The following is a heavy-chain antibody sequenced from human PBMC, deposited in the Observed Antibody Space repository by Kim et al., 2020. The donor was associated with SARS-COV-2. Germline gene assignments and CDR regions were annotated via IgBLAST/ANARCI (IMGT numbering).Heavy chain of an antibody. CDR2: IIPIFGTA. CDR1: GGTFSSYA. D-gene: IGHD6-19*01. J-gene: IGHJ4*02. V-gene: IGHV1-69*13. CDR3: ATSWGSGWVPGGY. Sequence: SVKVSCKASGGTFSSYAISWVRQAPGQGLEWMGGIIPIFGTANYAQKFQGRVTITADESTSTAYMELSSLRSEDTAVYYCATSWGSGWVPGGYWGQGTLVTVSS.